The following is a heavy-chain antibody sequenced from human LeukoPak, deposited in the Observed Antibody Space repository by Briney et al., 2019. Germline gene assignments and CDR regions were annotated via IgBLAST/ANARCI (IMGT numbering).Heavy chain of an antibody. Sequence: GGSLRLSCAASGFTFSNYWMSWVRQAPGKGLEWVANIKQGGSEKYYVDSVKGRFTISRDNAKNSLYLQMNSLRAEDTAVYYCAREGRESTGFDYWGQGTLVTVSS. D-gene: IGHD3-10*01. V-gene: IGHV3-7*01. CDR1: GFTFSNYW. J-gene: IGHJ4*02. CDR3: AREGRESTGFDY. CDR2: IKQGGSEK.